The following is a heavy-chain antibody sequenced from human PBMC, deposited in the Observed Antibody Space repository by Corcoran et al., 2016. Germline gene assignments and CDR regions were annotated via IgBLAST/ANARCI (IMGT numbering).Heavy chain of an antibody. CDR3: AHDSGWDLLGGWEYGMDV. CDR1: GFSLSTSGVG. Sequence: QITLKESGPTLVKPTQTLTLTCTFSGFSLSTSGVGVGWIRQPPGKALEWLALIYWNDDKRYSPSLKSRLTITKDTSKNQVVLTMTNMDPVDTATYYCAHDSGWDLLGGWEYGMDVCGQGTTVSVSS. CDR2: IYWNDDK. D-gene: IGHD6-19*01. J-gene: IGHJ6*02. V-gene: IGHV2-5*01.